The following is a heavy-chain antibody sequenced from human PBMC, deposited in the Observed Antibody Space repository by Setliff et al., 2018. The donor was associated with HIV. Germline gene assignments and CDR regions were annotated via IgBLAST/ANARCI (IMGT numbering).Heavy chain of an antibody. V-gene: IGHV4-31*03. CDR3: ARVTTSSWYVTTQRTKEYFQQ. J-gene: IGHJ1*01. CDR2: IYNMGGT. D-gene: IGHD6-13*01. CDR1: GGSIRTGGYY. Sequence: SETLSLTCTVSGGSIRTGGYYWSWIRQHPGKGLEWIGYIYNMGGTYYNPSLKSRVTISVDTSRNQFALRRRSVTAADTAIYYCARVTTSSWYVTTQRTKEYFQQWGQGTLVTVSS.